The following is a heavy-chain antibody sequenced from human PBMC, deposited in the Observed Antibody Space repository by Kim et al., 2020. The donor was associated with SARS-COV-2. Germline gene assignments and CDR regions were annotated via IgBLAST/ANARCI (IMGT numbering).Heavy chain of an antibody. J-gene: IGHJ6*02. Sequence: GGSLRLSCAASGFTFSSFWMHWVRQAPGKGLVWVSRINSDGSSARHADSVKGRFTISRDNAKNTLYLEMNSLRAEDTAVYYCVVDSYYYYGMDVWGQGTTVPLS. V-gene: IGHV3-74*01. CDR2: INSDGSSA. CDR1: GFTFSSFW. CDR3: VVDSYYYYGMDV.